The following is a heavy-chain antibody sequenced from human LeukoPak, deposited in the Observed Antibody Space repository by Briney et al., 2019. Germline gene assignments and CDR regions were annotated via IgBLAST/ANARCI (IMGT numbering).Heavy chain of an antibody. Sequence: GGSLRLSCAASGFTFSSYGMHWVRQAPGKGLEGVAVISYDGSNKYYADSVKGRFTISRDNSKNTLYLQMNSLRAEDTAVYYCAKDRDSSGWYVFDYWGQGTLVTVSS. D-gene: IGHD6-19*01. J-gene: IGHJ4*02. CDR2: ISYDGSNK. CDR3: AKDRDSSGWYVFDY. V-gene: IGHV3-30*18. CDR1: GFTFSSYG.